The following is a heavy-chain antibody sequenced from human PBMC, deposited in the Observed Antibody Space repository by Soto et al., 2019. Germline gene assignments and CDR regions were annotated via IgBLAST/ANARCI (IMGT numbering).Heavy chain of an antibody. V-gene: IGHV3-30-3*01. CDR3: ASPTNSGSGSYYYFDY. CDR2: ISYDGSNK. D-gene: IGHD3-10*01. Sequence: QMQLVESGGGVVQHGRSLRLSCAASGFTFSSYAMHWVRQAPGKGLEWVAVISYDGSNKYYADSVKGRFTISRDNSKNTLYLQMNSLRAEDTAVYYCASPTNSGSGSYYYFDYWGQGTLVTVSS. CDR1: GFTFSSYA. J-gene: IGHJ4*02.